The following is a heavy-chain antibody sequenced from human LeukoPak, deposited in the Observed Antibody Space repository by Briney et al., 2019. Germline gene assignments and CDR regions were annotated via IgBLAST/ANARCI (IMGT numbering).Heavy chain of an antibody. D-gene: IGHD5-18*01. CDR2: IYYSGST. Sequence: TLSLTCTVSGGSISSYYWSWLRQPPGKGLEWVGYIYYSGSTNYNPSLKSRVTISVDTSKNQFSLKLSSVTAADTAVYYCARVIQRNGVLDPFDIWGQGTMVTVSS. CDR3: ARVIQRNGVLDPFDI. CDR1: GGSISSYY. J-gene: IGHJ3*02. V-gene: IGHV4-59*01.